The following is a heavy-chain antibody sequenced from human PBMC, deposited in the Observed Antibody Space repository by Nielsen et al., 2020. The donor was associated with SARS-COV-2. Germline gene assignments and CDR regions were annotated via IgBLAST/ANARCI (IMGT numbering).Heavy chain of an antibody. CDR1: GYTFTSYT. Sequence: SVKVSCKASGYTFTSYTISWVRQAPGQGLEWMGRIIPILGIANYAQKFQGRVTITADKSTSTAYMELSSLRSEDTAVYYCARDLGSYDSSGYYYDNWFDPWGQGTLVTVSS. V-gene: IGHV1-69*04. J-gene: IGHJ5*02. CDR2: IIPILGIA. CDR3: ARDLGSYDSSGYYYDNWFDP. D-gene: IGHD3-22*01.